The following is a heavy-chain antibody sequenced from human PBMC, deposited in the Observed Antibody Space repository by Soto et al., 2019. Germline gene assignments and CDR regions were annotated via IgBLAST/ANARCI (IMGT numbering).Heavy chain of an antibody. CDR1: GFTFSSYA. J-gene: IGHJ6*02. Sequence: GGSLRLSCAASGFTFSSYAMHWVRQAPGKGLEWVAVISYDGSNKYYADPVKGRFTISRDNSKNTLYLQMNSLRAEDTAVYYCARTLLRDYYYGMDVWGQGTTVTVSS. CDR2: ISYDGSNK. V-gene: IGHV3-30-3*01. CDR3: ARTLLRDYYYGMDV. D-gene: IGHD1-26*01.